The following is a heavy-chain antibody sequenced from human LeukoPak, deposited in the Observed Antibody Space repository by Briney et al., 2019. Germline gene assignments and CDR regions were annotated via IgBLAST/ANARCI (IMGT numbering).Heavy chain of an antibody. CDR3: ARGSLDNYDFWSGYYTGWFDP. CDR2: INPNSGGT. J-gene: IGHJ5*02. Sequence: RASVTVSCKASGYTFTGYYMHWVRQAPGQGLEWMGWINPNSGGTNYAQKFQGRVTMTRDTSISTAYMELSRLRSDDTAVYYCARGSLDNYDFWSGYYTGWFDPWGQGTLVTVSS. V-gene: IGHV1-2*02. CDR1: GYTFTGYY. D-gene: IGHD3-3*01.